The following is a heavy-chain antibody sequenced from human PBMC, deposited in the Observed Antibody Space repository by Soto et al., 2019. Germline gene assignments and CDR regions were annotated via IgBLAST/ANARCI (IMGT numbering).Heavy chain of an antibody. Sequence: SETLSLTCTVSGGSISSYYWSWIRQPPGKGLEWIGYIYYSGSTNYNPSLKSRVTISVDTSKNQFSLKLSSVTAADTAVYYCARGQEDYDFWSGYYYDYWGQGTLVTVSS. CDR1: GGSISSYY. V-gene: IGHV4-59*01. CDR2: IYYSGST. D-gene: IGHD3-3*01. CDR3: ARGQEDYDFWSGYYYDY. J-gene: IGHJ4*02.